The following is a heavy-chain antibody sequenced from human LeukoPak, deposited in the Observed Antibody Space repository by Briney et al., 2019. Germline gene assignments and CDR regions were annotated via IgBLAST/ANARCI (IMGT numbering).Heavy chain of an antibody. J-gene: IGHJ3*02. Sequence: SETLSLTCTVSGGSISSYYWSWIRQPPGKGLEWIGYIYYSGSTNYNPSLKSRVTISVDTSKNQFSLKLSSVTAADTAVYYCARHLTNAFDIWGQGPMVTVSS. CDR2: IYYSGST. V-gene: IGHV4-59*08. CDR1: GGSISSYY. CDR3: ARHLTNAFDI.